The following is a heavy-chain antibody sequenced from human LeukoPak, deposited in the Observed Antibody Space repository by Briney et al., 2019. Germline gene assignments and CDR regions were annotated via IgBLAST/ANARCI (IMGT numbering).Heavy chain of an antibody. D-gene: IGHD6-6*01. J-gene: IGHJ5*02. CDR1: GFTFSTYA. CDR3: ARIGIASQTDH. CDR2: ISDRGTVT. V-gene: IGHV3-23*01. Sequence: GGSLRLSCAASGFTFSTYAMSWVRQAPGKGLDWVSSISDRGTVTYYADSVKGRFTSSRDNSKNTLYLRMNSLRAEDTAVYYCARIGIASQTDHWGQGTLVTVSS.